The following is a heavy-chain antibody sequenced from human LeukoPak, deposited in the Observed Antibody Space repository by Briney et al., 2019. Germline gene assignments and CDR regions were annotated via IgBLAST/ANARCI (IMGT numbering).Heavy chain of an antibody. CDR2: ISSSGSTI. J-gene: IGHJ5*02. D-gene: IGHD5-12*01. CDR1: GVTFSDYY. V-gene: IGHV3-11*01. Sequence: PGGSLRLSCAASGVTFSDYYMSWIRQAPGKGLEWVSYISSSGSTIYYADSVKGRFTISRDNSKNTLYLQMNSLRAEDTAVYYCAKDGAYSGYSFDPWGQGTLVTVSS. CDR3: AKDGAYSGYSFDP.